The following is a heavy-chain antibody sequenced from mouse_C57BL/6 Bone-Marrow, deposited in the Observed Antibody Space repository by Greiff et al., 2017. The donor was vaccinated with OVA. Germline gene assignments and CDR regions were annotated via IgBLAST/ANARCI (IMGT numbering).Heavy chain of an antibody. Sequence: EVKVVESGGDLVKPGGSLKLSCAASGFTFSSYGMSWVRQTPDKRLEWVATISSGGSYTYYPDSVKGRFTISRDNAKNTLYLQMSSLKSEDTAMYYCARLITTVDYWGQGTTLTVSS. J-gene: IGHJ2*01. D-gene: IGHD1-1*01. V-gene: IGHV5-6*01. CDR1: GFTFSSYG. CDR2: ISSGGSYT. CDR3: ARLITTVDY.